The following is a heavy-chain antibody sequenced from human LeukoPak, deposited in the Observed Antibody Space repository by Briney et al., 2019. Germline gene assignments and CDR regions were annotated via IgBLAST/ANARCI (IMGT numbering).Heavy chain of an antibody. CDR1: GYTFTSYY. Sequence: ASVKVSCKASGYTFTSYYMHWVRQAPGQGLEWMGIINPSGGSTSYAQKFQGRVTMTRDTSTSTVYMELSSLRSEDTAVYYCARGIPGGYCSGGSCYSPSYWGQGTLVTVSS. J-gene: IGHJ4*02. CDR2: INPSGGST. CDR3: ARGIPGGYCSGGSCYSPSY. V-gene: IGHV1-46*01. D-gene: IGHD2-15*01.